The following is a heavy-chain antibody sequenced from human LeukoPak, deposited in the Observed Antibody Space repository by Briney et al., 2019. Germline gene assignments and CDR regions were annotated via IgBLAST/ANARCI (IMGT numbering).Heavy chain of an antibody. CDR2: ISPNSGAT. CDR3: ARDLRGWGSDYLDY. D-gene: IGHD7-27*01. CDR1: GYTFTGYY. J-gene: IGHJ4*02. Sequence: KPEASVKVSCKASGYTFTGYYMRWVRQAPGQGLEWMGRISPNSGATNYAEKFRGRVTMARDTSINTVYMEMSSLRSDDTAVYYCARDLRGWGSDYLDYWGQGTLVTVSS. V-gene: IGHV1-2*06.